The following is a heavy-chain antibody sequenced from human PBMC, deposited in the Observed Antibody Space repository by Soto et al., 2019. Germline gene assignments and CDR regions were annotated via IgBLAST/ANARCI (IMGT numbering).Heavy chain of an antibody. D-gene: IGHD4-4*01. Sequence: QVQLVESGGGVVQPGRSLRLSCAASGFTFSSYDMHWVRQAPGKGLEWVAVIWYDGTNKYYADSVKGRFTNSRDNSKNTLYLQMNSLRAEDTAVYYCARDLDSNSFGCDYWGQGTLVTVSS. V-gene: IGHV3-33*01. CDR3: ARDLDSNSFGCDY. J-gene: IGHJ4*02. CDR2: IWYDGTNK. CDR1: GFTFSSYD.